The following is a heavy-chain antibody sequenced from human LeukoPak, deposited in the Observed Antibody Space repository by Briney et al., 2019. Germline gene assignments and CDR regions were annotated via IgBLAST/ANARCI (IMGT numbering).Heavy chain of an antibody. D-gene: IGHD6-6*01. CDR2: IRYDGSNK. Sequence: PGGSLRLSCAASGFTFSSYGMHWVRQAPGKGLEWVAFIRYDGSNKYYADSVKGRFTISRDNSKNTLYLQMNSLRAEDTAVYYCAKDGDSSSLYRLNWYFDLWGRGTLVTVSS. CDR1: GFTFSSYG. CDR3: AKDGDSSSLYRLNWYFDL. V-gene: IGHV3-30*02. J-gene: IGHJ2*01.